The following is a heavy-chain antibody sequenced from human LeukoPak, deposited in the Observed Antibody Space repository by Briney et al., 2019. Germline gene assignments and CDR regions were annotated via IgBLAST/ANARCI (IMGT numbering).Heavy chain of an antibody. Sequence: ASVKVSCKASGYTFTSYGISWVRQAPGQGLEWMGIINPSGGSTSYAQKFQGRVTMTRDTSTSTVYMELSSLRSEDTAVYYCARELVTTVPFFDYWGQGTLVTVSS. J-gene: IGHJ4*02. CDR3: ARELVTTVPFFDY. CDR1: GYTFTSYG. CDR2: INPSGGST. V-gene: IGHV1-46*01. D-gene: IGHD4-17*01.